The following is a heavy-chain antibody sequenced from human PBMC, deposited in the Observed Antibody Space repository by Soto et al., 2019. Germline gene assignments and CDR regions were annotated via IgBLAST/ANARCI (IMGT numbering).Heavy chain of an antibody. CDR1: GGSVSSGSYY. V-gene: IGHV4-61*01. Sequence: SETLSLTCTVSGGSVSSGSYYWSWIRQPPGKGLEWIGYIYYSGSTNYNPSLKSRVTISVDTSKNQFSLKLSSVTAADTAVYYCARDLANYDFWSGYYTDYYYYGMDVWGQGTTVTVS. CDR3: ARDLANYDFWSGYYTDYYYYGMDV. D-gene: IGHD3-3*01. CDR2: IYYSGST. J-gene: IGHJ6*02.